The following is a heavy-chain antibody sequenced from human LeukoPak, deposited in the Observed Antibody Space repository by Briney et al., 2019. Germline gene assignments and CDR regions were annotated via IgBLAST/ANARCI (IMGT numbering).Heavy chain of an antibody. CDR2: INPNSGGT. J-gene: IGHJ4*02. D-gene: IGHD6-13*01. CDR1: GGTFSSYA. Sequence: ASVKVSCKASGGTFSSYAISWVRQAPGQGLEWMGWINPNSGGTNYAQKFQGRVTMTRDTSISTAYMELSRLRSDDTAVYYCARVFGRQTLDSSSWYYFDYWGQGTLVTVSS. V-gene: IGHV1-2*02. CDR3: ARVFGRQTLDSSSWYYFDY.